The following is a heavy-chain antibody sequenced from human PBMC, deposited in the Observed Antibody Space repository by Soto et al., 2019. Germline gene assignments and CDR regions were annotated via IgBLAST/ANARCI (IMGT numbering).Heavy chain of an antibody. D-gene: IGHD4-17*01. CDR1: GFTLSNFW. Sequence: EVQLVESGGDLTQPGGSLRLSCAASGFTLSNFWVNWVRQAPGKGLEWVGNIKQGGVEKNYVDSVKGRFTISRDDTKNSLFLQMNNLRAEDAAIYYCLVTTSAFDIWGRGTTVTVSS. V-gene: IGHV3-7*01. CDR2: IKQGGVEK. CDR3: LVTTSAFDI. J-gene: IGHJ3*02.